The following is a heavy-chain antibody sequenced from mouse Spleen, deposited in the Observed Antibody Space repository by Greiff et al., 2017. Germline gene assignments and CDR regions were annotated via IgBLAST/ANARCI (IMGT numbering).Heavy chain of an antibody. J-gene: IGHJ3*01. CDR1: GYTFTSYW. CDR2: IDPSDSYT. D-gene: IGHD1-1*01. Sequence: VQLQQSGAELVRPGTSVKLSCKASGYTFTSYWMHWVKQRPGQGLEWIGVIDPSDSYTNYNQKFKGKATLTVDTSSSTAYMQLSSLTSEDSAVYYCARLTTVDGTWFADWGQGTLVTVSA. V-gene: IGHV1-59*01. CDR3: ARLTTVDGTWFAD.